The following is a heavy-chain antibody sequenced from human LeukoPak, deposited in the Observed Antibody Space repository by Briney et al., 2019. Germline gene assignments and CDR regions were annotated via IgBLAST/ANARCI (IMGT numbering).Heavy chain of an antibody. CDR2: IYYSGST. J-gene: IGHJ5*02. CDR1: GGSVSSGSYY. D-gene: IGHD1-14*01. Sequence: SETLSLTCTVSGGSVSSGSYYWSWIRQPPGKGLEWIGYIYYSGSTNYNPSLKSRVTISVDTSKNQSSLKLSSVTAADTAVYYCARDRRNLFDPWGQGTLVTVSS. V-gene: IGHV4-61*01. CDR3: ARDRRNLFDP.